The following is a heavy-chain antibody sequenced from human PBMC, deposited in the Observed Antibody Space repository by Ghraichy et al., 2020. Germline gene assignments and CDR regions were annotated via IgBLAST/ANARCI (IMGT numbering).Heavy chain of an antibody. CDR2: INHSGST. J-gene: IGHJ4*02. V-gene: IGHV4-34*01. CDR1: GGSFSGYY. CDR3: ARGHARDRSWPGSYYRRSPYYFDY. Sequence: SETLSLTCAVYGGSFSGYYWSWIRQPPGKGLEWIGEINHSGSTNYNPSLKSRVTISVDTSKNQFSLKLSSVTAADTAVYYCARGHARDRSWPGSYYRRSPYYFDYWGQGTLVTVSS. D-gene: IGHD3-10*01.